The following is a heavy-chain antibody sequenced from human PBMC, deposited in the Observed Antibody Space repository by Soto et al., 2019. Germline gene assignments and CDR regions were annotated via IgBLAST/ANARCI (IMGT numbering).Heavy chain of an antibody. D-gene: IGHD2-15*01. CDR2: IVVASGQT. J-gene: IGHJ6*02. V-gene: IGHV1-58*02. Sequence: SVKVSCKASGSGFIRSGIQWVRQAHGQRLEWIGWIVVASGQTNYAQNFRGRVAITRDTSTATAYIELTGLTSEDTAVYFCSADRPDIGVGWWVWGQRTTVTV. CDR1: GSGFIRSG. CDR3: SADRPDIGVGWWV.